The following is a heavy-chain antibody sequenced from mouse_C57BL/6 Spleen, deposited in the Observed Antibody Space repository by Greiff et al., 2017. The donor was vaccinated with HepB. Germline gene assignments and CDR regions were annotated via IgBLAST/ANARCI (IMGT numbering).Heavy chain of an antibody. CDR1: GYTFTSYW. CDR3: TFIDYGSSYEAY. J-gene: IGHJ3*01. CDR2: IYPGSGST. V-gene: IGHV1-55*01. Sequence: QVQLQQSGAELVKPGASVKMSCKASGYTFTSYWITWVKQRPGQGLEWIGDIYPGSGSTNYNEKFKSKATLTVDTSSSTAYMQLSSLTSEDSAVYYCTFIDYGSSYEAYWGQGTLVTVSA. D-gene: IGHD1-1*01.